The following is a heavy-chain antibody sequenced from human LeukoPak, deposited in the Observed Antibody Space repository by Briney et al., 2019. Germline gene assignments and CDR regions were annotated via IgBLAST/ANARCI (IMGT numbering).Heavy chain of an antibody. CDR1: GFTFSSYA. J-gene: IGHJ4*02. CDR2: ISGSGSGT. V-gene: IGHV3-23*01. Sequence: GGSLTLSCAASGFTFSSYAMSWVRQAPGKGLEWVAIISGSGSGTYYADSVKGRFTISRDNSKNTLYLQMNSLRAEDTAIYYCAKTANYYGSGSPFDYWGQGTLVTVSS. CDR3: AKTANYYGSGSPFDY. D-gene: IGHD3-10*01.